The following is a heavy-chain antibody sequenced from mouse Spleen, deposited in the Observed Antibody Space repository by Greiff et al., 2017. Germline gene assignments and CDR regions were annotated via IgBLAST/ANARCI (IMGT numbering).Heavy chain of an antibody. J-gene: IGHJ2*01. V-gene: IGHV5-9*01. Sequence: DVMLVESGGGLVKLGGSLKLSCAASGFTFSSYAMSWVRQTPEKRLEWVATISSGGGNTYYPDSVKGRFTISRDNAKNTLYLQMSSLKSEDTAMYYCARHLGYFDYWGQGTTLTVSS. CDR1: GFTFSSYA. CDR2: ISSGGGNT. D-gene: IGHD4-1*01. CDR3: ARHLGYFDY.